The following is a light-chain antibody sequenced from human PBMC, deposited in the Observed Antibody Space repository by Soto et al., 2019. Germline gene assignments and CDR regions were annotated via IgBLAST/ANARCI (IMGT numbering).Light chain of an antibody. CDR2: NNN. Sequence: QSVLTQPPSASGTPAQRVTISCSGSSSNIGSNSVHWYQQLPGTAPKLLIYNNNQRPSGVPDRCSGAKSGTTAALAISALQSEDEADDYCATWDDSRNGRVVFGGGTKLTVL. CDR3: ATWDDSRNGRVV. CDR1: SSNIGSNS. J-gene: IGLJ2*01. V-gene: IGLV1-44*01.